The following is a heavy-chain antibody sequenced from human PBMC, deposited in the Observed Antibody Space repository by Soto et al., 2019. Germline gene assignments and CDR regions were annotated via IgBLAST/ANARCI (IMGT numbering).Heavy chain of an antibody. D-gene: IGHD3-22*01. CDR2: IIPIFGTA. CDR3: ATEFEYDSSGYYQGYYFDY. J-gene: IGHJ4*02. V-gene: IGHV1-69*01. Sequence: QVQLVQSGAEVKKPGSSVKVSCKASGGTFSSYAISWVRQAPGQGLEWMGGIIPIFGTANYAQKFQGRVTITADESTSTAYMELSSLRSEDTAVYYCATEFEYDSSGYYQGYYFDYWGQGTLVTVSS. CDR1: GGTFSSYA.